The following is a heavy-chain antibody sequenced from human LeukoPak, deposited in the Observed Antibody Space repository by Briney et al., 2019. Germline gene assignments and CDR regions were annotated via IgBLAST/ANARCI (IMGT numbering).Heavy chain of an antibody. CDR2: IYYTGNA. V-gene: IGHV4-39*05. CDR1: GGSISGSSYY. J-gene: IGHJ4*02. CDR3: ARQLDTSGDYVGFFDS. D-gene: IGHD3-9*01. Sequence: PSKTPSLTCTVSGGSISGSSYYWAWIRQPPGKGLEWIASIYYTGNAFYNWSLKSRVTILVDTSKNQFSLEVDSVTATDTAMYYCARQLDTSGDYVGFFDSWGQGALVTVSS.